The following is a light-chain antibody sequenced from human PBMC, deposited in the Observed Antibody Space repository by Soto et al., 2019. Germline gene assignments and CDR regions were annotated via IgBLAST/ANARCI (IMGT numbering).Light chain of an antibody. V-gene: IGKV1-9*01. CDR1: QGISSY. CDR3: QQLNSYPLIT. Sequence: DIQLTQSPSFLSASVGDRVTITCRASQGISSYLAWYQQKPGKAPKLLIYAASTLQSGVPSRFSGSGSGTEFTLTISGLQPEDFATCYCQQLNSYPLITFGQGTRLEIK. J-gene: IGKJ5*01. CDR2: AAS.